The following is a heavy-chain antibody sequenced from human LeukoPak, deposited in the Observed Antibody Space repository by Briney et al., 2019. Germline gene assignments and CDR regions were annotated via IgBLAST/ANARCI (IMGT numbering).Heavy chain of an antibody. CDR1: GFTFNNYA. V-gene: IGHV3-23*01. CDR3: AKVWFGEDTYLDF. J-gene: IGHJ4*02. CDR2: ISGTGGST. Sequence: PGGSLRLSCAASGFTFNNYAMSWVRQAPGKGLEWVSGISGTGGSTYYADSVKGRFTISRDNSKNTLYLQINSLRAEDTAVYFCAKVWFGEDTYLDFWGQGTLVTVSS. D-gene: IGHD3-10*01.